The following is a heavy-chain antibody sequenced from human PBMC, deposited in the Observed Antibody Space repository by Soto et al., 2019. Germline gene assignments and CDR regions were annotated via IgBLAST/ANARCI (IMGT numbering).Heavy chain of an antibody. J-gene: IGHJ2*01. CDR2: ISRSGSTI. CDR1: GLTFSSYE. D-gene: IGHD2-15*01. Sequence: GGSLRLSCAASGLTFSSYEMNWVRQAPGKGLEWVSYISRSGSTIYYADSVKGRVTISRDNAKNSLYLQMNSLRAEDTAVYYCARDGRIRRPDWYFDLWGRGTLVNVYS. CDR3: ARDGRIRRPDWYFDL. V-gene: IGHV3-48*03.